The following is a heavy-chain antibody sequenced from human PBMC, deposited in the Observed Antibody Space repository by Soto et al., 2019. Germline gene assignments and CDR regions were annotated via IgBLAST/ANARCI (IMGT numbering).Heavy chain of an antibody. V-gene: IGHV3-9*01. Sequence: EVQLVESGGGLVQPGRSLRLSCAASGFTFDDYAMHWVRQAPGKGLEWVSGISWNSGSIGYADSVKGRFTISRDNAKNSLYLQMNSLRAEDTALYYCVKGPHDYGDYGEFDYWGQGTLVTVSS. CDR2: ISWNSGSI. D-gene: IGHD4-17*01. J-gene: IGHJ4*02. CDR3: VKGPHDYGDYGEFDY. CDR1: GFTFDDYA.